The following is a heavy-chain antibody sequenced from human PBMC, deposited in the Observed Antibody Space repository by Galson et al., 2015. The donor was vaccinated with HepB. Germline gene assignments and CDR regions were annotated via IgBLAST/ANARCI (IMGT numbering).Heavy chain of an antibody. CDR2: IIPIFGTA. CDR3: ASGPSYSNYDFDY. CDR1: GGTFSSYA. Sequence: SVKVSCKDSGGTFSSYAISWVRQAPGQGLEWMGGIIPIFGTANYAQKFQGRVTITADESTSTAYMELSSLRSADTAVYYCASGPSYSNYDFDYWGQGTLVTVSS. D-gene: IGHD4-11*01. J-gene: IGHJ4*02. V-gene: IGHV1-69*13.